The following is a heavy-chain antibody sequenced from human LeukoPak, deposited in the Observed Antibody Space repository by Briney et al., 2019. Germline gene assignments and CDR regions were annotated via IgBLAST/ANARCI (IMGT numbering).Heavy chain of an antibody. J-gene: IGHJ5*02. D-gene: IGHD1-1*01. CDR2: GSNGGSTI. CDR1: GFTFSDFY. V-gene: IGHV3-11*01. CDR3: TRRAGTLPFDP. Sequence: PGGSLRLSCAASGFTFSDFYMTWIRQAPGKGLEWVSYGSNGGSTIYYADSVKGRFTISRDNAKNSLYLQMNSLRAEDTAVYYCTRRAGTLPFDPWGQGTLVTVSS.